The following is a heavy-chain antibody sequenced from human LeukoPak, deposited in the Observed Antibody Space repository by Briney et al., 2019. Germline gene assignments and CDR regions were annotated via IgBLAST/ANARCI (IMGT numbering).Heavy chain of an antibody. D-gene: IGHD3-10*01. Sequence: GGSLRLSCEASGFTFTTYSMTWVRQAPGKGLEWVSIISSGSSAIFSADALKGRFTISRDDAKNLLYLDMNSLGAEDTAVYYCARVRSYYGSGYYFDYWGQGTLVTVSS. CDR1: GFTFTTYS. J-gene: IGHJ4*02. V-gene: IGHV3-21*01. CDR3: ARVRSYYGSGYYFDY. CDR2: ISSGSSAI.